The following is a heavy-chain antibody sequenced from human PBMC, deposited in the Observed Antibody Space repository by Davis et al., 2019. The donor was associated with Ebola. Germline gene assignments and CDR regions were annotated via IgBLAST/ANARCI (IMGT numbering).Heavy chain of an antibody. CDR1: GYTFTSYG. CDR3: ARVPNYYDSSGYTVAEYFQH. V-gene: IGHV1-18*01. CDR2: ISAYNGNT. D-gene: IGHD3-22*01. J-gene: IGHJ1*01. Sequence: ASVKVSCKASGYTFTSYGISWVRQAPGQGLEWMGWISAYNGNTNYAQKLQGRVTMTTDTSTSTAYMELRSLRSDDTAVYYCARVPNYYDSSGYTVAEYFQHWGQGTLVTVSS.